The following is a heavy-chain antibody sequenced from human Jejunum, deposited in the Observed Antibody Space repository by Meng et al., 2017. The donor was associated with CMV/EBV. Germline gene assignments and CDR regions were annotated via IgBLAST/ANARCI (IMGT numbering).Heavy chain of an antibody. CDR1: YR. D-gene: IGHD3-22*01. J-gene: IGHJ4*02. CDR3: ARVYCSGSYCYAPRLDH. CDR2: IHPFNGDT. V-gene: IGHV1-18*04. Sequence: YRITWVRQAAGQGLGWLGSIHPFNGDTHYAQKVQGRITLTTDSSATSTSTAYLKLRNLRSDDTAVYYCARVYCSGSYCYAPRLDHWGQGTLVTVPQ.